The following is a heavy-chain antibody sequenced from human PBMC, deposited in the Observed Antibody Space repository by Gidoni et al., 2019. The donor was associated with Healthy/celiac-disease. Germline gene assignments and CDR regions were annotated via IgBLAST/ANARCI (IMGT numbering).Heavy chain of an antibody. CDR1: GGSISSSSYY. D-gene: IGHD6-13*01. J-gene: IGHJ5*02. Sequence: QLQLQESGPGLVKPSETLSLTCTVSGGSISSSSYYWGWIRQPPGQGLVWLGRIYYSGSNYYNQSLNSRVTISVETSKNQLSLKLSSVTAADTAVYYCARHGAAAAGIKGFDHWGQGTLVTVSS. CDR2: IYYSGSN. CDR3: ARHGAAAAGIKGFDH. V-gene: IGHV4-39*01.